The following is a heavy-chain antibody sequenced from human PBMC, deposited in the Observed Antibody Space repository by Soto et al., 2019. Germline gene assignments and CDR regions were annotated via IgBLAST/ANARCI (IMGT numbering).Heavy chain of an antibody. Sequence: GASVKVSCKASGGTFSSYAISWVRQAPGQGLEWMGGIIPIFGTANYAQKFQGRVTITADESTSTAYMELSSLRSEDTAVYYCARLRGGVAYYYGSGSFAWFDPWGQGTLVTVSS. V-gene: IGHV1-69*13. D-gene: IGHD3-10*01. CDR3: ARLRGGVAYYYGSGSFAWFDP. CDR1: GGTFSSYA. CDR2: IIPIFGTA. J-gene: IGHJ5*02.